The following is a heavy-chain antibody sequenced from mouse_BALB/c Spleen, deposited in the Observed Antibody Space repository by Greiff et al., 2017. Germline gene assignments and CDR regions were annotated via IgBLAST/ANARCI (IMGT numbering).Heavy chain of an antibody. CDR2: ISSGGSYT. J-gene: IGHJ1*01. D-gene: IGHD1-2*01. V-gene: IGHV5-9-3*01. CDR1: GFTFSSYA. Sequence: EVHLVESGGGLVKPGGSLKLSCAASGFTFSSYAMSWVRQTPEKRLEWVATISSGGSYTYYPDSVKGRFTISRDNAKNTLYLQMSSLRSEDTAMYYCARGIITTLYWYFDVWGAGTTVTVSS. CDR3: ARGIITTLYWYFDV.